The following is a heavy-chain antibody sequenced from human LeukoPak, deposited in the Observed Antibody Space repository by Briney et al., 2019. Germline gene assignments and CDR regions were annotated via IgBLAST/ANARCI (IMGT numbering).Heavy chain of an antibody. D-gene: IGHD3-22*01. CDR1: GFTFSNAW. CDR2: IKSKTDGGTT. CDR3: TTDQDYYDSSGYSDY. J-gene: IGHJ4*02. Sequence: GGSLRLSCAASGFTFSNAWMSWVRQAPGKGLEWVGHIKSKTDGGTTDYAAPVKGRFTISRDDSKNTLYLQMNSLKTEDTAVYYCTTDQDYYDSSGYSDYWGQGTLVTVSS. V-gene: IGHV3-15*01.